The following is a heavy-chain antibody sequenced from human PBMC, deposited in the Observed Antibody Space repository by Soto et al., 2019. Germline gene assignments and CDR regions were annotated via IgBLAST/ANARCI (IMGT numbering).Heavy chain of an antibody. CDR3: ARSPTQRLLHPGYFDF. D-gene: IGHD3-3*01. CDR1: GYSFTTSW. CDR2: ISPGDSDT. Sequence: GESLKISCKGSGYSFTTSWIGWVRQVPGKGLEWMGIISPGDSDTRYSPSFQGQVTISADKSISTAYLQWSSLKASDTAMYYCARSPTQRLLHPGYFDFWGQGTLVTVSS. J-gene: IGHJ4*02. V-gene: IGHV5-51*01.